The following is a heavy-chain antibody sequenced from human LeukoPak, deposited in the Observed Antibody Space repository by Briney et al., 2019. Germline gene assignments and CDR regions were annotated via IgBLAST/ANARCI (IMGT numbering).Heavy chain of an antibody. CDR3: ARGGSSGWVDY. Sequence: SETLSLTCTVSGGSISSYYWSWIRQPPGKGLEWIGYIYYSGSTNYNPSLKRQVTISIDTSKNQFSLKLSSVTAADTAVYYCARGGSSGWVDYWGQGTLVTVSS. CDR1: GGSISSYY. CDR2: IYYSGST. J-gene: IGHJ4*02. D-gene: IGHD6-19*01. V-gene: IGHV4-59*01.